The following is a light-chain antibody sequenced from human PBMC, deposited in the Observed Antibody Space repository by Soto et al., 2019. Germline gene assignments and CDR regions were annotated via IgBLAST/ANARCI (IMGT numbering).Light chain of an antibody. V-gene: IGKV1-39*01. CDR3: QQSYSTPRAT. CDR2: AAS. J-gene: IGKJ2*01. Sequence: DLPMTQSPSSLSASVGDRVTITCRASQSISRYLNWYQQKPGKAPKLLIYAASSLQSGVPSRFSCSGSGTDFTLTISSLQPEDFATYYCQQSYSTPRATFGQGTKLEIK. CDR1: QSISRY.